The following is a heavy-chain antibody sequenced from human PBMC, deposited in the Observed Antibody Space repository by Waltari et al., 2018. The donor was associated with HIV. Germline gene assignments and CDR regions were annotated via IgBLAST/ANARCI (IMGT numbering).Heavy chain of an antibody. V-gene: IGHV4-39*01. Sequence: QSQLQESDPGLVKPSETLSLTCTVSGGSISSNYYFWAWVRQPPGKGLEWIGTISHTVGTTYYNPSIKSQVIISVDTSKDQSSLKLSSMTATDTAVYYCARQRGSGLWYFDLWGRVTLVSVSS. J-gene: IGHJ2*01. CDR2: ISHTVGTT. D-gene: IGHD3-10*01. CDR3: ARQRGSGLWYFDL. CDR1: GGSISSNYYF.